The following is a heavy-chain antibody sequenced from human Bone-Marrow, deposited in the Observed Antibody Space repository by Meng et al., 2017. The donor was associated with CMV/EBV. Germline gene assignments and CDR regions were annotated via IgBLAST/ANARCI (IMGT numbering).Heavy chain of an antibody. V-gene: IGHV3-30*02. D-gene: IGHD3-3*01. J-gene: IGHJ6*02. CDR3: AKDWSSPQFLEWLVPFYGMDV. Sequence: GGSLRLSCAASGFTFSSYGMHWVRQAPGKGLEWVAVIWYDGSNKYYADSVKGRFTISRDNSKNTLYLQMNSLRAEDTAVYYCAKDWSSPQFLEWLVPFYGMDVWGQGTTVTVSS. CDR2: IWYDGSNK. CDR1: GFTFSSYG.